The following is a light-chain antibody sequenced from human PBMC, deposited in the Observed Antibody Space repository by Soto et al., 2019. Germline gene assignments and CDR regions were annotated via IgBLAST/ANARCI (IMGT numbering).Light chain of an antibody. Sequence: QSALTQPHSVSGSPGQSVTISCTGTRSDVGSYNRVSWYQQPPGKAPNLLIYEVNNRPWGVPHRFSGSKSGNTASLTISGLQDEDEAYYYCSFYPSTYAFVFGTGTKVTVL. CDR3: SFYPSTYAFV. V-gene: IGLV2-18*01. CDR1: RSDVGSYNR. CDR2: EVN. J-gene: IGLJ1*01.